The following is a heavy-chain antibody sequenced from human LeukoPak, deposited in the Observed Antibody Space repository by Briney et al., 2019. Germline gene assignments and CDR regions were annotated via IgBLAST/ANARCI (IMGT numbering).Heavy chain of an antibody. V-gene: IGHV4-4*02. D-gene: IGHD6-13*01. CDR1: GGSISNNKW. Sequence: PSGTLSLTCAVSGGSISNNKWWNWVRQPPGKGLEWIGELYHSGNTNYNPSLKSRVTISLDKSKNQFSLSLSSVTAADTALYYCARSEAATGFEYWGHGTLVTVPS. CDR3: ARSEAATGFEY. CDR2: LYHSGNT. J-gene: IGHJ4*01.